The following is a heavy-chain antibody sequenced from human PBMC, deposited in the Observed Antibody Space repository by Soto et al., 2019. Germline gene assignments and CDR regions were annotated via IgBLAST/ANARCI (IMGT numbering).Heavy chain of an antibody. J-gene: IGHJ4*02. CDR2: IIPIFGTA. V-gene: IGHV1-69*06. Sequence: SVKVSCKASGGTFSSYAISWVRQAPGRGLEWMGGIIPIFGTANYAQKFQGRVTITADKSTSTAYMELSSLRSEDTAVYYCARPHFGAAGGPFTLDYWGQGTLVTVSS. D-gene: IGHD6-13*01. CDR3: ARPHFGAAGGPFTLDY. CDR1: GGTFSSYA.